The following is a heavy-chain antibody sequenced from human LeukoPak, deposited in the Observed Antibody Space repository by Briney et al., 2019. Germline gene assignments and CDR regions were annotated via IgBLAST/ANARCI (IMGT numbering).Heavy chain of an antibody. CDR1: GFTFSGYS. J-gene: IGHJ4*02. Sequence: GGSLRLPCAASGFTFSGYSMNWVRQAPGKGLEWVSSISSSSSYIYYADSVKGRFTISRDNAKNSLYLQMNSLRAEDTAVYYCAKAKDGGSLNFWGQGTLVTVSS. V-gene: IGHV3-21*01. CDR3: AKAKDGGSLNF. CDR2: ISSSSSYI. D-gene: IGHD4-23*01.